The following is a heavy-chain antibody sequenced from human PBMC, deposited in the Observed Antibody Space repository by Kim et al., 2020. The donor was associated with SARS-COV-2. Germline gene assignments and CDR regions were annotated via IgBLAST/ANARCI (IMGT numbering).Heavy chain of an antibody. D-gene: IGHD3-10*01. V-gene: IGHV3-21*01. CDR3: ARPGSGNIGYFDY. Sequence: GGSLRLSCAASGFTFSRYSMNWVRQAPGKGLEWVSSISSSSSYIYYADSVKGRFTISRDNAKNSLYLQMNSLRAEDTAVYYCARPGSGNIGYFDYRGQGTLVTVSS. J-gene: IGHJ4*02. CDR1: GFTFSRYS. CDR2: ISSSSSYI.